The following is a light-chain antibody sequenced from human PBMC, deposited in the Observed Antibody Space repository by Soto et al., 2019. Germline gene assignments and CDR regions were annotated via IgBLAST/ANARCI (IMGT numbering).Light chain of an antibody. J-gene: IGLJ1*01. V-gene: IGLV2-23*01. CDR2: EDS. CDR1: SSDVGSYNL. CDR3: CSYADSSTYV. Sequence: QSALTQPASVSGSPGQSITISCTGTSSDVGSYNLVSWYQQHPGKAPKLMIYEDSKRPSGVSNRFSGYKSGNTASLTISGLQAEDEADYYCCSYADSSTYVFGIGTKLTVL.